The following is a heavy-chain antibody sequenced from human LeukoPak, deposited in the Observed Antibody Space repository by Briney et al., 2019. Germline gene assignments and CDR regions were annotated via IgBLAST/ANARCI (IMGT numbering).Heavy chain of an antibody. V-gene: IGHV4-59*11. J-gene: IGHJ4*02. CDR3: ARYRDTAMVTYFDY. Sequence: PSETLSLTCTVSGGSISSHYWSWIRQPPGKGLEWIGYIYYSGSTNYNPSLKSRVTISVDTSKNQFSLKLSSVTAADTAVYYCARYRDTAMVTYFDYWGQGTLDTVSS. CDR1: GGSISSHY. CDR2: IYYSGST. D-gene: IGHD5-18*01.